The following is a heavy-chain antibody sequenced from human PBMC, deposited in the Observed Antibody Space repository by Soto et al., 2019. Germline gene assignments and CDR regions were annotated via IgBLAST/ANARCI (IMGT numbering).Heavy chain of an antibody. D-gene: IGHD4-17*01. CDR2: IYYSGST. CDR1: GGSISSYY. V-gene: IGHV4-59*01. Sequence: TSETLSLTCTVSGGSISSYYWSWIRQPPGKGLGWIGYIYYSGSTNYNPSLKSRVTISVDTSKNQFSLKLSSVTAADTAVYYCARSLDYGDYGGSFGLYYFDYWGQGTLVTVSS. J-gene: IGHJ4*02. CDR3: ARSLDYGDYGGSFGLYYFDY.